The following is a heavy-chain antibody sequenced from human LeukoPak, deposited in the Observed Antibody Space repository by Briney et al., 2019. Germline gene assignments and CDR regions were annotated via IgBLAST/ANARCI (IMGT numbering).Heavy chain of an antibody. Sequence: PGGSLRLSCAASEFTFSSCDMSWVRQAPGKGLEWVSAISGSGYSTYYADSVQGRFTISRDNSRNTLYLEMNSLRAEDTAVYYCAKDPLVRGLTYDQWGQGTRVTVSS. CDR1: EFTFSSCD. V-gene: IGHV3-23*01. D-gene: IGHD3-10*01. CDR3: AKDPLVRGLTYDQ. CDR2: ISGSGYST. J-gene: IGHJ4*02.